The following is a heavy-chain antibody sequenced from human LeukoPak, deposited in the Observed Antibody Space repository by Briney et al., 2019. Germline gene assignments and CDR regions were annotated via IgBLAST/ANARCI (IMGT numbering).Heavy chain of an antibody. CDR3: ARGYCSSTSCSNFDY. J-gene: IGHJ4*02. D-gene: IGHD2-2*01. CDR1: GGTFSSYA. V-gene: IGHV1-69*04. Sequence: SVKVSCKASGGTFSSYAISWVRQAPGQGLEWMGRIIPILGIANYAQKFQGRVTITADKSTSTAYMELSSLRSEDTAVYYCARGYCSSTSCSNFDYWGQGTLVTVSS. CDR2: IIPILGIA.